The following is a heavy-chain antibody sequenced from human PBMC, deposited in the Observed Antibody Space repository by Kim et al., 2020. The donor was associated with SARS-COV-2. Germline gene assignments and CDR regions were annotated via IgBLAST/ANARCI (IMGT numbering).Heavy chain of an antibody. CDR1: GGSISSTSYY. J-gene: IGHJ6*02. D-gene: IGHD3-3*01. CDR2: IYYSGST. V-gene: IGHV4-39*01. Sequence: SETLSLTCTVSGGSISSTSYYWGWIRQPPGKGLEWIGTIYYSGSTYYNPSLKSRVTISVDTSKNQFSLKLSSVTAADTAVYYCGRENRRDFWSGYYDPYGMDVWGQGTTVTVSS. CDR3: GRENRRDFWSGYYDPYGMDV.